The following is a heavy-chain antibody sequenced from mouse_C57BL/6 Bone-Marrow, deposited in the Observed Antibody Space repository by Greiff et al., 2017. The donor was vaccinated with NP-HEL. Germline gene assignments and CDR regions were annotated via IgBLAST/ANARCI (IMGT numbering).Heavy chain of an antibody. Sequence: EVQLVESGGGLVKPGGSLKLSCAASGFTFSDYGMHWVRQAPEKGLEWVAYISSGSSTIYYADTVKGRFTISRDNAKNTLFLQMTSLRSEDTAMYYSARKGLLRYPFYAMDYWGQGTSVTVSS. V-gene: IGHV5-17*01. CDR3: ARKGLLRYPFYAMDY. CDR1: GFTFSDYG. J-gene: IGHJ4*01. D-gene: IGHD1-1*01. CDR2: ISSGSSTI.